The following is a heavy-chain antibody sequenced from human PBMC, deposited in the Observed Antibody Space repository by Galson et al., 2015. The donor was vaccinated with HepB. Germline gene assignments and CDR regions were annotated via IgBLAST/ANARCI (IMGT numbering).Heavy chain of an antibody. J-gene: IGHJ4*02. CDR2: MSPMSGDT. D-gene: IGHD2-2*02. V-gene: IGHV1-8*01. Sequence: SVKVSCKASGYSFTTYDINWVRQAPGQGLEWLGWMSPMSGDTGYAQKFQGRVTMTRDTSISTAYMELKSLRSEDTAVYYCASNPPYTGNFDYWGRGTLVIVSA. CDR3: ASNPPYTGNFDY. CDR1: GYSFTTYD.